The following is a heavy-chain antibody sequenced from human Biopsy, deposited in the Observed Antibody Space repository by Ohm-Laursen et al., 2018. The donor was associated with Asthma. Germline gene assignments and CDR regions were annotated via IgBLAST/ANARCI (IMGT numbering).Heavy chain of an antibody. CDR1: GYTFIHFA. V-gene: IGHV1-3*01. Sequence: SVKVSCKASGYTFIHFAMHWVRQAPGQRLEWMGWINAGDGNTKYSQKFQGRVTITRDTSASTAYMDLRSPRSEDTAMYYCARTYYDFLTGQVNDAFALWGQGTMVTVSS. D-gene: IGHD3-9*01. CDR3: ARTYYDFLTGQVNDAFAL. J-gene: IGHJ3*01. CDR2: INAGDGNT.